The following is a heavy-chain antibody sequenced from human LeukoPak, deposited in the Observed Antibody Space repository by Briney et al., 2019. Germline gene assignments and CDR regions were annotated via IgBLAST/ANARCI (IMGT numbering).Heavy chain of an antibody. CDR2: INAGNGNT. J-gene: IGHJ4*02. V-gene: IGHV1-3*03. D-gene: IGHD3-10*01. Sequence: ASVKVSCKASEYTFTSYAIHWVRQAPGQRLEWMGWINAGNGNTKYSQEFQGRVTITRDTSASTAYMELSSLRSEDTAVYYCAIRDYYGSGSPGPFDYWGQGTLVTVSS. CDR3: AIRDYYGSGSPGPFDY. CDR1: EYTFTSYA.